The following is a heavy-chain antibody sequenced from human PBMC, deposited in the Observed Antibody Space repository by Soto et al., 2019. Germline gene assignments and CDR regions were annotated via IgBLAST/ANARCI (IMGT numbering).Heavy chain of an antibody. D-gene: IGHD6-13*01. CDR3: ARSRPGSSSWYSRLDY. V-gene: IGHV1-69*13. Sequence: ASVKVSCKASGGTFSSYAISWVRQAPGQGLEWMGGIIPIFGTANYAQKFQGRVTITADESTSTAYMELSSLRSEDTAVYYCARSRPGSSSWYSRLDYWGQGTLVTVSS. CDR2: IIPIFGTA. J-gene: IGHJ4*02. CDR1: GGTFSSYA.